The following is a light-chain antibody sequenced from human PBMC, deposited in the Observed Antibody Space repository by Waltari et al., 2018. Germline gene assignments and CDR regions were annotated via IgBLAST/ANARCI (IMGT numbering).Light chain of an antibody. Sequence: QSVLTQPPSVSAAPGQRVTISCSGGSSNIGNNYVSWYRQFPGTAPKLLIYENRERPSGIPGRFLASKSGTSATLDITGLQAGDEADYYCGTWDSSLSGAVFGGGTHLTVL. CDR2: ENR. V-gene: IGLV1-51*02. J-gene: IGLJ7*01. CDR3: GTWDSSLSGAV. CDR1: SSNIGNNY.